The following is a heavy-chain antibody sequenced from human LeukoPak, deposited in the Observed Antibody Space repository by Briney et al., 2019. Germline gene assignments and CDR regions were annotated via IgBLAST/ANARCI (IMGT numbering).Heavy chain of an antibody. V-gene: IGHV1-46*01. CDR2: INPSGVAI. D-gene: IGHD3-22*01. CDR3: ARGRHYYESSDYYYEGDAFDV. Sequence: GASVKVSCKASGYTFTSYYMHWVRQAPGQGLEWMGIINPSGVAITYAQMFQGRVAMTGDMSTSTVYMELSSLRSEDTSVYYCARGRHYYESSDYYYEGDAFDVWGQGTMVTVSS. CDR1: GYTFTSYY. J-gene: IGHJ3*01.